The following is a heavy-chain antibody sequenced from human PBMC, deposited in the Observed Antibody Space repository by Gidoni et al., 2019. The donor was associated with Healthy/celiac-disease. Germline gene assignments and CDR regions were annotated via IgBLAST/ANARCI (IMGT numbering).Heavy chain of an antibody. Sequence: QVTLTESGPVLVKPTETLTLTCTVPGFSLSNPRLGVSWIRQPPGTALEWLAHIFSNDEKSYSISLKSRLTISKDTSKSQVVLTMTNMDPVDTATYYCARCGYCSSTSCFHDYYYYGMDVGGQGTTVTVSS. D-gene: IGHD2-2*01. CDR1: GFSLSNPRLG. CDR3: ARCGYCSSTSCFHDYYYYGMDV. CDR2: IFSNDEK. J-gene: IGHJ6*02. V-gene: IGHV2-26*01.